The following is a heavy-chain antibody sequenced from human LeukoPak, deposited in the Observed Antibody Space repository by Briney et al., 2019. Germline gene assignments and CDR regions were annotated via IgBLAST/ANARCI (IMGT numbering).Heavy chain of an antibody. CDR1: GFTFSRFG. V-gene: IGHV3-30*18. CDR2: TSYDGSQE. D-gene: IGHD3-16*01. Sequence: PGGSLRLSCAASGFTFSRFGMHWVRQAPGKGLEWVAVTSYDGSQEYYADSVKGRFTISRDNSKNTLYLQMNSLRAEDTAVYYCAKDLSIHHDYRGFDPWGQGTLVTVSS. CDR3: AKDLSIHHDYRGFDP. J-gene: IGHJ5*02.